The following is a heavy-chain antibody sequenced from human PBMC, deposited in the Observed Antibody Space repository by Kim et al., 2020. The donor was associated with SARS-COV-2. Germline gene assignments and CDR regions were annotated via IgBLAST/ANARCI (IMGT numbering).Heavy chain of an antibody. Sequence: SETLSLTCAVYGGSFSGYYWSWIRQPPGKGLEWIGEINHSGSTNYNPSLKSRVTISVDTSKNQFSLKLSSVTATDTAVYYCARGPTMKVRGVMIWVGPWGEGALGSLSS. D-gene: IGHD3-10*01. V-gene: IGHV4-34*01. CDR3: ARGPTMKVRGVMIWVGP. CDR1: GGSFSGYY. CDR2: INHSGST. J-gene: IGHJ5*02.